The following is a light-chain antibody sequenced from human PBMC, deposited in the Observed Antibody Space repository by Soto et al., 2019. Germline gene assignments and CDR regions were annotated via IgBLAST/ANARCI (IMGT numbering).Light chain of an antibody. CDR2: DAS. CDR1: QSVGSY. V-gene: IGKV3-11*01. J-gene: IGKJ4*01. Sequence: EIVLTQSPATLSLSPGDRATLSCRASQSVGSYLGWYQQRPGQAPRLLIYDASNRATGIPARFSGSGSGTDFTLPIGSLEPEDFAVYYCQQRSDCPSTFGGGTKVEIK. CDR3: QQRSDCPST.